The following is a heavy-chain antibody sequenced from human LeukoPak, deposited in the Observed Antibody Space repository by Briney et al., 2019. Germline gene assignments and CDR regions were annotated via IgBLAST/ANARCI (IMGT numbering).Heavy chain of an antibody. V-gene: IGHV4-30-4*07. J-gene: IGHJ3*02. Sequence: SETLSLTCAVSGGSISNSTYSWSWIRQPPGKGLEWIGYIYYTGSTYYKPSLKSRVSISVDKSKNQVSLKVNSVTAADTAVYYCARHPNYYGSGRRHAFDIWGQGTMVTVSS. CDR3: ARHPNYYGSGRRHAFDI. CDR2: IYYTGST. CDR1: GGSISNSTYS. D-gene: IGHD3-10*01.